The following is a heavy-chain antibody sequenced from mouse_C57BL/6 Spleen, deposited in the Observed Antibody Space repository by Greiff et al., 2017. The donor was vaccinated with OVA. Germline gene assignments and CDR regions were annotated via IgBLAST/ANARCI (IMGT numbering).Heavy chain of an antibody. Sequence: QVQLQQSGPELVKPGASVKISCKASGYAFSSSWMNSVKQRPGKGLEWIGRIYPGDGDTNYNGKFKGKATLTADKSSSTAYMQLSSLTSEDSAVYFCARGITTLGVDYWGQGTTLTVSS. CDR2: IYPGDGDT. CDR1: GYAFSSSW. V-gene: IGHV1-82*01. D-gene: IGHD1-1*01. CDR3: ARGITTLGVDY. J-gene: IGHJ2*01.